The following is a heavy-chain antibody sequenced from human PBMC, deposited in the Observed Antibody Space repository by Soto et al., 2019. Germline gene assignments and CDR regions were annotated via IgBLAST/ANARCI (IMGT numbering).Heavy chain of an antibody. D-gene: IGHD6-13*01. V-gene: IGHV3-7*01. J-gene: IGHJ4*02. Sequence: LRLSSVVSGFTFSSYWMNWVRQAPGKGLEWVANIKQDGSEKYYVDSAKGRFTISRDNAKNSLYLQMNSLSAEDTAIYYCATSRTFEYWGRGTLVNVSS. CDR3: ATSRTFEY. CDR1: GFTFSSYW. CDR2: IKQDGSEK.